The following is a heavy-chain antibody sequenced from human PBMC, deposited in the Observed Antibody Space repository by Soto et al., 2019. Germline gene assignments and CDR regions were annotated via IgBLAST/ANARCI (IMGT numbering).Heavy chain of an antibody. D-gene: IGHD3-22*01. V-gene: IGHV3-23*01. Sequence: GSLRLSCAASGFTFSSYAMSWVRQAPGKGLEWVSAISGSGGSTYYADSVKGRFTISRDNSKNTLYLQMNSLRAEDTAVYYCASSIYYDSSGRLNWFDPWGQGTLVTVSS. CDR2: ISGSGGST. CDR1: GFTFSSYA. J-gene: IGHJ5*02. CDR3: ASSIYYDSSGRLNWFDP.